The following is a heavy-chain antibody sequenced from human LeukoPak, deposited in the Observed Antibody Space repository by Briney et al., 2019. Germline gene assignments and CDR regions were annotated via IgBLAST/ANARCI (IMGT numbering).Heavy chain of an antibody. D-gene: IGHD2-21*02. Sequence: ASVKVSCKASGYTFTSYAMHWVRQAPGQRLEWMGWSNAGNGNTKYSQEFQGRVTITADKSTSTSYMELSSLRSDDTAVYYCAACAGDCYTADYWGQGTLVTVSS. CDR1: GYTFTSYA. CDR2: SNAGNGNT. V-gene: IGHV1-3*02. J-gene: IGHJ4*02. CDR3: AACAGDCYTADY.